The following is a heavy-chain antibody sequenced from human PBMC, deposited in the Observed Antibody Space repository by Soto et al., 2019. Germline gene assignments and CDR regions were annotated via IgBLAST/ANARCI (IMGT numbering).Heavy chain of an antibody. CDR3: ARGGGDYVYYYGMDV. CDR2: INPNSGGT. D-gene: IGHD4-17*01. CDR1: GYTITGYY. J-gene: IGHJ6*02. V-gene: IGHV1-2*04. Sequence: QVQLVQSGAEVKKPGASVKVSCKASGYTITGYYMHWVRQAPGQGLEWMGWINPNSGGTNYAQKFQGWVTMTRDTSISTAYMELSRLRSDDTAVYYCARGGGDYVYYYGMDVWGQGTTVTVSS.